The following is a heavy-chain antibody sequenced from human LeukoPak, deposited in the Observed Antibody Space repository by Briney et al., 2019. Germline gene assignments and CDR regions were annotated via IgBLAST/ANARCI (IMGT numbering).Heavy chain of an antibody. D-gene: IGHD3-22*01. Sequence: ASVKVSCKASGFTFTSSAMQWVRQARGQRLEWIGWIVVGSGNTNYAQKFRERVTITRHMSTSTVYMELTSLRSEDAAVYYCATDLNYYESSGSGDYWVRGTLVTVSS. CDR1: GFTFTSSA. J-gene: IGHJ4*02. CDR2: IVVGSGNT. V-gene: IGHV1-58*02. CDR3: ATDLNYYESSGSGDY.